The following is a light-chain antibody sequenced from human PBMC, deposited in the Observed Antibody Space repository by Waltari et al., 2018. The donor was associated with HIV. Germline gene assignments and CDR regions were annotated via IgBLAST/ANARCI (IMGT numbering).Light chain of an antibody. CDR2: KDS. CDR3: QSADSSGSSWV. CDR1: SLPKQY. Sequence: SYELTQPPSVSVSPGQTARITCSGDSLPKQYVYWYQQRPGRAPVLVLSKDSERPSAVPERVSGSRSGTTVTLTSSGVQADDEADYYCQSADSSGSSWVFGGGTKLTV. J-gene: IGLJ3*02. V-gene: IGLV3-25*03.